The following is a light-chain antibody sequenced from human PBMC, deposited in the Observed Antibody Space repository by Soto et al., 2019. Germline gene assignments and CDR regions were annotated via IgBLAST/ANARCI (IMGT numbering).Light chain of an antibody. CDR2: NSY. Sequence: QSVLTQPPSASGTPEERVTISCSGGNSNIGINSVTWYQHLPGTAPKLLIYNSYQRPSGVPDRFSGSKSGTSASLAISGLQPDDDADYYCASWDDSLKALLFGGGTKVTVL. V-gene: IGLV1-44*01. CDR1: NSNIGINS. CDR3: ASWDDSLKALL. J-gene: IGLJ3*02.